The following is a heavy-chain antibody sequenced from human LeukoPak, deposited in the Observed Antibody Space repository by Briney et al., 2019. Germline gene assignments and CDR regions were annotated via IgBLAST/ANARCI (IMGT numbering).Heavy chain of an antibody. J-gene: IGHJ4*02. CDR1: GFTFSSYG. V-gene: IGHV3-23*01. D-gene: IGHD6-13*01. CDR3: AKDLDAGGGIAAAGTTNH. Sequence: GGTLRLSCAASGFTFSSYGMSWVRQTPGKGLEWVSAISGSGGSTYYADSVKGRFTISRDNSKNTLYLQMNSLRAEDTAVYYCAKDLDAGGGIAAAGTTNHWGQGTLVTVSS. CDR2: ISGSGGST.